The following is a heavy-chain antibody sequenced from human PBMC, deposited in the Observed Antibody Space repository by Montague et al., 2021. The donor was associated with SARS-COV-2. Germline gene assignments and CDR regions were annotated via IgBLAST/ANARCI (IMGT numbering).Heavy chain of an antibody. J-gene: IGHJ6*02. D-gene: IGHD3-3*01. CDR2: IYYSGST. CDR3: ARQGMAGITIFGVVLPNYGMDV. Sequence: SETLSLTCTVSGGSISSGGYYWSWIRQPPGKGLEWIGSIYYSGSTYYNPSLKSRVTISVDTSKNQFSLKLSSVTAADTAVYYCARQGMAGITIFGVVLPNYGMDVWGQGTTVTVSS. CDR1: GGSISSGGYY. V-gene: IGHV4-39*01.